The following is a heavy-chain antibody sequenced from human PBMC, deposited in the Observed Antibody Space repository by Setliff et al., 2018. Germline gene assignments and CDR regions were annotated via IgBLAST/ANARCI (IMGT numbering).Heavy chain of an antibody. CDR1: GFTFSSYR. CDR2: ISSSSSYI. V-gene: IGHV3-21*01. Sequence: GGSLRLSCAASGFTFSSYRMHWVRQAPGKGLEWVSSISSSSSYIYYADSVKGRFTISRDNAKNSLYLQMNSLRAEDTAVYYCARDVRGILSLHDFDSWGQGTLVTVSS. CDR3: ARDVRGILSLHDFDS. D-gene: IGHD2-15*01. J-gene: IGHJ4*02.